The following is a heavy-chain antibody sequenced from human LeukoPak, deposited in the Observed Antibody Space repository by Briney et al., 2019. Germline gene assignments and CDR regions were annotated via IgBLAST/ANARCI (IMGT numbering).Heavy chain of an antibody. Sequence: ASVKVSCKASGYTFTGYYMHWVRQAPGQGLEWMGWINPNSGGTNYAQKFQGRVTMTRDTSISTAYMELSRLRSDDTAVYYCAGVVYAINNWFDPWGQGTLVTVSS. D-gene: IGHD2-8*01. CDR3: AGVVYAINNWFDP. CDR1: GYTFTGYY. V-gene: IGHV1-2*02. CDR2: INPNSGGT. J-gene: IGHJ5*02.